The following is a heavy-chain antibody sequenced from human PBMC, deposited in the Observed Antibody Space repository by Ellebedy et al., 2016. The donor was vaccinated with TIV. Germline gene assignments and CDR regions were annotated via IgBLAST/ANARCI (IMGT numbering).Heavy chain of an antibody. CDR1: GGSITSTTHY. Sequence: GSLRLXXTVSGGSITSTTHYWGWIRQPPGKGLEWIGSIYYSGRTYYNPSLKSRVTMSVDTSKKHFSLKLSSVTAADTAVYYCARGRRGEYNYWGQGTLVTVSS. V-gene: IGHV4-39*07. CDR2: IYYSGRT. J-gene: IGHJ4*02. CDR3: ARGRRGEYNY. D-gene: IGHD3-10*01.